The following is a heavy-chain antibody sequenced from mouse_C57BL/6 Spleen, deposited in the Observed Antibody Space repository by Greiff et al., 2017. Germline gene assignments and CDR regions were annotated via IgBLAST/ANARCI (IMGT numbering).Heavy chain of an antibody. CDR1: GYTFTSYW. J-gene: IGHJ4*01. CDR2: IDPSDSET. CDR3: ARDIDYYGSSYGYAMDY. V-gene: IGHV1-52*01. Sequence: QVQLQQPGAELVRPGSSVKLSCKASGYTFTSYWMQWVKQRPIQGLEWIGNIDPSDSETHYNQKFKDKATLTVDKSSSTAYMQLSSLTSEDSAVYYCARDIDYYGSSYGYAMDYWGQGTSVTVSS. D-gene: IGHD1-1*01.